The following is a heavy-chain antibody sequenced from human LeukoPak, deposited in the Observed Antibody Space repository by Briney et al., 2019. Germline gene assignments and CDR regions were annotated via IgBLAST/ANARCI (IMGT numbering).Heavy chain of an antibody. D-gene: IGHD3-10*01. CDR1: GGSISSSSYY. CDR3: ARVGITMVRGVKAIDAFDI. Sequence: SETLSLTCTVSGGSISSSSYYWGWIRQPPGKGLEWIGSIYYSGSTNYNPSLKSRVTISVDTSKNQFSLKLSSVTAADTAVYYCARVGITMVRGVKAIDAFDIWGQGTMVTVSS. CDR2: IYYSGST. J-gene: IGHJ3*02. V-gene: IGHV4-39*07.